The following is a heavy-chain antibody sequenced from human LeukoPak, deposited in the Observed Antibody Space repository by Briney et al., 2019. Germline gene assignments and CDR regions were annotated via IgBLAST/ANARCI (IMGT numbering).Heavy chain of an antibody. V-gene: IGHV3-23*01. CDR1: GFTFSSYA. CDR3: ARHYRVLEYQLPHDAFDI. J-gene: IGHJ3*02. D-gene: IGHD2-2*01. CDR2: ISGSGGST. Sequence: GGSLRLSCAASGFTFSSYAMSWVRQAPGKGLEWVSAISGSGGSTYYADSVKGRFTISRDNSKNTLYLQMNSLRAEDTAVYYCARHYRVLEYQLPHDAFDIWGQGTMVTVSS.